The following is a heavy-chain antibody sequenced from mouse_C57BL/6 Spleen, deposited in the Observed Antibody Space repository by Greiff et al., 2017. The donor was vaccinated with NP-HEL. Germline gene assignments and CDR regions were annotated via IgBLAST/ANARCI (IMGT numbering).Heavy chain of an antibody. CDR3: ARSEGSSLPFDY. D-gene: IGHD1-1*01. CDR1: GFNIKDYY. V-gene: IGHV14-2*01. CDR2: IDPEDGET. Sequence: EVQVVESGAELVKPGASVKLSCTASGFNIKDYYMHWVKQRTEQGLEWIGRIDPEDGETKYAPKFQGKATITADTSSNTAYLQLSSLTSEDTAVYYCARSEGSSLPFDYWGQGTTLTVSS. J-gene: IGHJ2*01.